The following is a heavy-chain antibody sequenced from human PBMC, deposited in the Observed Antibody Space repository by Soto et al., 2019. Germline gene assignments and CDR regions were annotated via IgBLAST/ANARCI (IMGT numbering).Heavy chain of an antibody. CDR1: GYTFTSYG. J-gene: IGHJ3*01. Sequence: ASVKVSCKASGYTFTSYGVSWVRQVPGQGLEWMGWISGYNGNTNYAQKFQGRVTMTTDTSTSTAYIELSSLRPDDTAIYYCARELLRFFDWFPRGDDAFDVWGQGTMVTVSS. D-gene: IGHD3-9*01. V-gene: IGHV1-18*01. CDR3: ARELLRFFDWFPRGDDAFDV. CDR2: ISGYNGNT.